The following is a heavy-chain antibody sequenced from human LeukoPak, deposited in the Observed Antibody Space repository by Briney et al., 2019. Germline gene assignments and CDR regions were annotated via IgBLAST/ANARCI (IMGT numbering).Heavy chain of an antibody. D-gene: IGHD6-6*01. V-gene: IGHV4-59*01. CDR2: IYYSGST. Sequence: SETLSLTCTVSGGSISSYYWSWIRQPPGKGLEWIGYIYYSGSTKYNPSLKSRVTISVDTSKNQFSLKLSSVTAADTAVYYCARGQQLVFDYWGQGTLVTVSS. J-gene: IGHJ4*02. CDR3: ARGQQLVFDY. CDR1: GGSISSYY.